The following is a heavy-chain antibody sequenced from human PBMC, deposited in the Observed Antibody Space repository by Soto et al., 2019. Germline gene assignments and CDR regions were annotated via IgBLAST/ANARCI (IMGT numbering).Heavy chain of an antibody. CDR3: AKAPGYCSGGSCYSGFDY. D-gene: IGHD2-15*01. J-gene: IGHJ4*02. CDR1: GFTFSSYA. CDR2: ISGSGGST. Sequence: GGSLRLSCAASGFTFSSYAMSWVRQAPGKGLEWVSAISGSGGSTYYADSVKGRFTISRDNSKNTLYLQMNSLRAEDTAVYYCAKAPGYCSGGSCYSGFDYWGQGTLVTVSS. V-gene: IGHV3-23*01.